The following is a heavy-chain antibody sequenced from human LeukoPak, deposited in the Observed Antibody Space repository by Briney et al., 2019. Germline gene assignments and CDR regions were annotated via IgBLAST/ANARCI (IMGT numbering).Heavy chain of an antibody. CDR3: ARAPSEIGGYYPEYFRH. V-gene: IGHV3-74*01. CDR1: GFTFSSYW. J-gene: IGHJ1*01. Sequence: GGSLRLSCAASGFTFSSYWMHWVRQAPGKGLVWVSRIKSDGSTNYADSVKGRFTISRDNAKNTVSTQMNSLRAEDTGVYYCARAPSEIGGYYPEYFRHWGQGTLVTVSS. CDR2: IKSDGST. D-gene: IGHD3-22*01.